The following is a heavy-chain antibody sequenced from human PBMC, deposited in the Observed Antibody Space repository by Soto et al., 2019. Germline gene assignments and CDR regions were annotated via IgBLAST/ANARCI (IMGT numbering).Heavy chain of an antibody. CDR2: INSDGST. V-gene: IGHV3-53*01. CDR1: GFLVNSAY. D-gene: IGHD5-18*01. Sequence: EVQLVESGGGLIPPGGSLRLSCAASGFLVNSAYMTWVRQAPGKGLEWLSMINSDGSTLYTESVKGRFTISRDNSKNRLEIQMNSLRAEDTAMYYCARSGYSFAWGYWGQGTLVIVTS. J-gene: IGHJ4*02. CDR3: ARSGYSFAWGY.